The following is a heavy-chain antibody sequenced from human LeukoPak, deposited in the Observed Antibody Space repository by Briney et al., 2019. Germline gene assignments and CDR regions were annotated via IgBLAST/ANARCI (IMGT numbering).Heavy chain of an antibody. V-gene: IGHV4-59*01. D-gene: IGHD3-22*01. J-gene: IGHJ4*02. CDR2: IYYSGST. Sequence: SETLSLTCTVSGGSISSYYWSWIRQPPGKGLGWIGCIYYSGSTNYNPSLKSRVTISVDTSKNQFSLNLRSVTAADTTVYYCARAYYDYYFDYWGQGTLVTVSS. CDR3: ARAYYDYYFDY. CDR1: GGSISSYY.